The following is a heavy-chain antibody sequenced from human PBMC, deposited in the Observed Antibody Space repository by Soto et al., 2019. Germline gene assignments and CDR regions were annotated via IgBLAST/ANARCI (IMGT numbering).Heavy chain of an antibody. CDR2: IYYTVTT. CDR1: GGTVSSSFFY. J-gene: IGHJ4*02. CDR3: ARLTTSGGCSGFDV. V-gene: IGHV4-61*01. Sequence: SETLSLTCAVSGGTVSSSFFYWSWVLHPPGQRLEWIGYIYYTVTTNYNPSLASRVAMSVDTSKKHFTMNLRSLTAADTARYYWARLTTSGGCSGFDVWGQGILVTVSA. D-gene: IGHD6-25*01.